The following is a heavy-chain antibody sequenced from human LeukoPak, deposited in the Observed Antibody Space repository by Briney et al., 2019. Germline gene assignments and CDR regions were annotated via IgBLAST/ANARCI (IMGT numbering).Heavy chain of an antibody. V-gene: IGHV3-7*04. J-gene: IGHJ4*02. D-gene: IGHD6-25*01. CDR2: IKHDGSEK. CDR1: GFTFSMYW. CDR3: ARITGIEAAGDY. Sequence: PGGSLRLSCAASGFTFSMYWMSWVRQAPGKGLERVANIKHDGSEKFYVDSVKGRFIISRDNAKNSLFLQLNSLRDEDTAVYYCARITGIEAAGDYWGQGTLVTVSS.